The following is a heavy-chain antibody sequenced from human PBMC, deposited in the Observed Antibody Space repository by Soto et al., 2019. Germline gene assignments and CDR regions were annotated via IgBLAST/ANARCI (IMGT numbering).Heavy chain of an antibody. D-gene: IGHD6-13*01. CDR1: GFTFSSYS. Sequence: EVQLVESEGGLVQPGGSLRLSCAASGFTFSSYSMNWVRQAPGKGLEWVSYISSSSSTIYYADSVKGRFTISRDNAKNSLYLQMNSLRDEDTAVYYCARGPRTYSSSWYPDYWGQGTLVTVSS. V-gene: IGHV3-48*02. J-gene: IGHJ4*02. CDR3: ARGPRTYSSSWYPDY. CDR2: ISSSSSTI.